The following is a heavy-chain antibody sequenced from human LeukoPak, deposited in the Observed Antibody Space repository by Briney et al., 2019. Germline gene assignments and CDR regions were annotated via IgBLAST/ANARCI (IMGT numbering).Heavy chain of an antibody. CDR3: ASRSGHWDF. CDR2: LRGGDDST. Sequence: GGSLRLSCTASGFTITSYVTSWVRQAPGKGLEWISSLRGGDDSTNYADSVKGRFAISTGNFKNTVYLQMNTLTVDDTALYYCASRSGHWDFWGPGTLVTVSS. J-gene: IGHJ4*02. CDR1: GFTITSYV. V-gene: IGHV3-23*01. D-gene: IGHD2-15*01.